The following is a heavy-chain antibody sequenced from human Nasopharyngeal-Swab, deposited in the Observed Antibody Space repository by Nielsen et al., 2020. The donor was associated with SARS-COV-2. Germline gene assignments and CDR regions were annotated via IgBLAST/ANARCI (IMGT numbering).Heavy chain of an antibody. D-gene: IGHD3-9*01. CDR3: ARDLGGYDILTGYYHYYYYMDV. V-gene: IGHV4-59*01. CDR2: IYYSGSI. Sequence: WIRQPPGKGLEWIGYIYYSGSINYNPSLKSRVTISVDTSKNQFSLKLSSVTAADTAVYYCARDLGGYDILTGYYHYYYYMDVWGKGTTVTVSS. J-gene: IGHJ6*03.